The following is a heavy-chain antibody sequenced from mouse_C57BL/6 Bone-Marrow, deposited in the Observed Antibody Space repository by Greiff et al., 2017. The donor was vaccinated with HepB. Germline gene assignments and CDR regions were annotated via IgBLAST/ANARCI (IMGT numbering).Heavy chain of an antibody. CDR2: ISNGGGST. CDR3: ARHGDGYYPYYYAMDY. Sequence: DVQLVESGGGLVQPGGSLKLSCAASGFTFSDYYMYWVRQTPEKRLEWVAYISNGGGSTYYPDTVKGRFTISRDNAKNTLYLQMSRLKSEDTAMYYCARHGDGYYPYYYAMDYWGQGTSVTVSS. J-gene: IGHJ4*01. CDR1: GFTFSDYY. D-gene: IGHD2-3*01. V-gene: IGHV5-12*01.